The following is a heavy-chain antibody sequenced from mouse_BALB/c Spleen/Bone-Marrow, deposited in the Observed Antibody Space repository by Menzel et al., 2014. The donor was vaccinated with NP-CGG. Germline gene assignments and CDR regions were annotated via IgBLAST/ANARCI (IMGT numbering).Heavy chain of an antibody. D-gene: IGHD3-2*01. CDR1: GYTFTDYA. J-gene: IGHJ4*01. V-gene: IGHV1-67*01. CDR3: ARDISGYVRAMDY. Sequence: QVQLQQSGPELVSPGVSVKISCKAFGYTFTDYAIHWVKQSHSKSLEWIGIISTYSANTNYNQKFKGKATMTVDKSSSTAYMELARLTFEDSAIYFCARDISGYVRAMDYWGRGTSVTVSS. CDR2: ISTYSANT.